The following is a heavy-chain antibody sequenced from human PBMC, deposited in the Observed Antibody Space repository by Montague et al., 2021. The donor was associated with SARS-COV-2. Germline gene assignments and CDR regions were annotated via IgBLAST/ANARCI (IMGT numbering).Heavy chain of an antibody. J-gene: IGHJ4*02. CDR1: GFIFRNNQ. V-gene: IGHV3-48*03. Sequence: SLRLSCAASGFIFRNNQMNWVRQAPGKGLEWLSFISPRDNRISFADSVKGRFTISRDDAMNSVTLQMNDLRVEDTAVYYYASDESGLKEFDFWSQGTLVTVSS. CDR3: ASDESGLKEFDF. D-gene: IGHD3-10*01. CDR2: ISPRDNRI.